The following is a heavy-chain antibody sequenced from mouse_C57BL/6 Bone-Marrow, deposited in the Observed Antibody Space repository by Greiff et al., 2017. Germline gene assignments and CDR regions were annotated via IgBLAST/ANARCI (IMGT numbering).Heavy chain of an antibody. CDR1: GYTFTSYW. Sequence: QVHVKQPGAELVKPGASVKLSCKASGYTFTSYWMHWVKQRPGQGLEWIGMIHPNSGSTNYNEKFKSKATLTVDKSSSTAYMQLSSLTSEDSAVYYCARADVYYSKGAWFAYWGQGTLVTVSA. J-gene: IGHJ3*01. V-gene: IGHV1-64*01. CDR2: IHPNSGST. CDR3: ARADVYYSKGAWFAY. D-gene: IGHD2-5*01.